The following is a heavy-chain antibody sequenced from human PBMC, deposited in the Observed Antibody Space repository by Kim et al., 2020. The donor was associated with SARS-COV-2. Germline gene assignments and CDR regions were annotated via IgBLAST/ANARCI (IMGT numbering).Heavy chain of an antibody. CDR2: ISTYNGHT. CDR1: GYTFRNYG. Sequence: ASVKVSCKPSGYTFRNYGISWVRQAPGQGLEWLGWISTYNGHTKYAQKVQDRVTMTTDTSTSTAHMELRSLRSDDTAVYYCARDPLVRYTTSYCDYWGQGTLVTVSS. D-gene: IGHD1-20*01. CDR3: ARDPLVRYTTSYCDY. J-gene: IGHJ4*02. V-gene: IGHV1-18*01.